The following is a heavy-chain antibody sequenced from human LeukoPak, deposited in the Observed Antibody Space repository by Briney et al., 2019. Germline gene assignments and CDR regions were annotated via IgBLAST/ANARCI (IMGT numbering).Heavy chain of an antibody. J-gene: IGHJ6*02. V-gene: IGHV3-23*01. CDR1: GFTFSSYA. D-gene: IGHD2-2*01. CDR3: AKDLDCSSTSCQYYYYGMDV. Sequence: GGSLRLSCAASGFTFSSYAMSWVRQAPGKGLEWVSAISGSGGSTYYADSVKGRFTISRDNSKNTLYLQMNSLRAEDTAVYYCAKDLDCSSTSCQYYYYGMDVWGQGTTVTVSS. CDR2: ISGSGGST.